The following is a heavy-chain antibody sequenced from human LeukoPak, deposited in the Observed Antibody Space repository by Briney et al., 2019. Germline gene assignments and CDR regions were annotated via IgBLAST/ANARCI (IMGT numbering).Heavy chain of an antibody. CDR3: ARDGNYYDSSGPADY. CDR2: INSDGSST. Sequence: PGGSLRLSCAASGFTFSNYWMHWVRQAPGKGLVWVSRINSDGSSTSYADSVKGRFTISRDNAKNTLYLQMNSLRAEDTAVYYCARDGNYYDSSGPADYWGQGTLVTVSS. J-gene: IGHJ4*02. D-gene: IGHD3-22*01. V-gene: IGHV3-74*01. CDR1: GFTFSNYW.